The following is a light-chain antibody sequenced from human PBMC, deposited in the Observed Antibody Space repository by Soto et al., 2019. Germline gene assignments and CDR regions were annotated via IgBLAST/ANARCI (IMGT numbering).Light chain of an antibody. Sequence: EIVLTQSPGTLSLSPGERATLSCRDSQSVSSSYLAWYQQRPGQAPRLLIYGASSRATGIPDRFSGSGSGTGFTLTISRLEPEDFAVYYCQQYGSSPPTFGQGTKVEIK. CDR3: QQYGSSPPT. V-gene: IGKV3-20*01. CDR2: GAS. CDR1: QSVSSSY. J-gene: IGKJ1*01.